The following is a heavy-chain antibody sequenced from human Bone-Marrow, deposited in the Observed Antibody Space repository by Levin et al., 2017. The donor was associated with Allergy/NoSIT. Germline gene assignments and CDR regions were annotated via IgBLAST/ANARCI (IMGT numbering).Heavy chain of an antibody. D-gene: IGHD2-2*01. CDR3: ARGGVVVGAKGYFDL. Sequence: GESLKISCAASGFTVSSNYMSWVRQAPGKGLEWVSVIYSGGSTYYADSVKGRFTISRDNSKNTLYLQVNSLRAEDTAVYYCARGGVVVGAKGYFDLWGRGTLVTVSS. V-gene: IGHV3-53*01. J-gene: IGHJ2*01. CDR1: GFTVSSNY. CDR2: IYSGGST.